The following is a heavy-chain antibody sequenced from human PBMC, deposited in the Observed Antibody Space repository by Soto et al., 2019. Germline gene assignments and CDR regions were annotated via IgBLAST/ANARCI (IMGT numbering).Heavy chain of an antibody. D-gene: IGHD3-16*01. CDR1: VYRFTIYD. J-gene: IGHJ6*01. Sequence: SVKLSRKTAVYRFTIYDINWGRQANGQGLEWMGWMNPNSGNTGYAPKFQGRVTMARGTSASTAYMELSSLKSEDTAVYYCARGERLRSSYSGMEVWGHGSTVPV. CDR2: MNPNSGNT. CDR3: ARGERLRSSYSGMEV. V-gene: IGHV1-8*01.